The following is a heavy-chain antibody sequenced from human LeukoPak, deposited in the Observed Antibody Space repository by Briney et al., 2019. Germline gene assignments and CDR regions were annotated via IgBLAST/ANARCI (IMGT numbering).Heavy chain of an antibody. CDR2: VHFSGST. V-gene: IGHV4-4*07. D-gene: IGHD3-22*01. Sequence: ETLSLTCAVSSASVTSHHWAWIRPPAGKRLEWVGRVHFSGSTNYNPPLRGRVAISLDKSKNELSLTLNSVSAADTAVYYCARDDSSRDDSGGYHFWGRGGLVTVSS. CDR1: SASVTSHH. J-gene: IGHJ4*02. CDR3: ARDDSSRDDSGGYHF.